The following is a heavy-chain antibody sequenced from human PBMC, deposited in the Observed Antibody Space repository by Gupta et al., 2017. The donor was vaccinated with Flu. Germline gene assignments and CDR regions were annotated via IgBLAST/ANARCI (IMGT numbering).Heavy chain of an antibody. CDR2: IIPIFGIA. J-gene: IGHJ6*02. Sequence: QVQLVQSGAEVKKPGSSVKVPCKASGGSFYRYTMSRGSQAIGQGLEWMGRIIPIFGIANYAQKFQGRVTITADKSTSTAYMELSSLRSEDTAVYYCARTYYHDTSGYSNYAMDVWGQGTTVTVSS. V-gene: IGHV1-69*02. CDR1: GGSFYRYT. CDR3: ARTYYHDTSGYSNYAMDV. D-gene: IGHD3-22*01.